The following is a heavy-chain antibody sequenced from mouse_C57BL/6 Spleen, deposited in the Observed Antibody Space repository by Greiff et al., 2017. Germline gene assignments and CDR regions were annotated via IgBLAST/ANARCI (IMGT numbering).Heavy chain of an antibody. CDR3: ARDYGSAWFAY. V-gene: IGHV1-19*01. D-gene: IGHD1-1*01. CDR1: GYTFIDYY. CDR2: INPYNGGT. Sequence: EVQLQQSGPVLVKPGASVKMSCKASGYTFIDYYMNWVKQSHGKSLEWIGVINPYNGGTSYNQKFKGKATLTVDKSSSPAYMELNSLTSEDSAVYYCARDYGSAWFAYWGQGTLVTVSA. J-gene: IGHJ3*01.